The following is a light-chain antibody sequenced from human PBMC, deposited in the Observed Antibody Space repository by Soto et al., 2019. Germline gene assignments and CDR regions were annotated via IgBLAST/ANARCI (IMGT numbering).Light chain of an antibody. Sequence: IVLTQSPATLSLSPGERATLSCRASQSVSSYLAWYQQKPGQAPRLLIYDASNRATGIPARFSGSGSGTDFTLTISSLEPDDFAVYYXQQRSDWPSTFGGGTKLQIK. CDR3: QQRSDWPST. CDR2: DAS. V-gene: IGKV3-11*01. CDR1: QSVSSY. J-gene: IGKJ4*01.